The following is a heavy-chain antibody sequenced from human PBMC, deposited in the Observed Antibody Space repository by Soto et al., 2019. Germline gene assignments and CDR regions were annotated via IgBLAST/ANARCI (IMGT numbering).Heavy chain of an antibody. CDR1: GGSISSGGYY. D-gene: IGHD1-20*01. Sequence: SETLSLTCTVSGGSISSGGYYWSWIRQHPGKGLEWIGYIYYSGSTYYNPSLKSRVTISVDTSKNQFSLKLSSVTAADTAVYYCAKCPNIRGVFDYWGQGTLVTVSS. J-gene: IGHJ4*02. V-gene: IGHV4-31*03. CDR2: IYYSGST. CDR3: AKCPNIRGVFDY.